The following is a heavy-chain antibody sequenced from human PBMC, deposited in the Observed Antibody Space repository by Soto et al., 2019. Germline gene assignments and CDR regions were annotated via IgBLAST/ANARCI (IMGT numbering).Heavy chain of an antibody. CDR3: ARGYCSGAGCRYYYYYGLDV. Sequence: QVQLQESGPGLVKPSQTLSLTCTVSGGSISSGGFYWSWIRQRPGKGLEWIGYIYYSGSAYYNPSPNSRVTISVDTYKNQIALNLRSVYAADTAVYFCARGYCSGAGCRYYYYYGLDVWVQGTTVTVSS. CDR2: IYYSGSA. V-gene: IGHV4-31*03. CDR1: GGSISSGGFY. J-gene: IGHJ6*02. D-gene: IGHD2-15*01.